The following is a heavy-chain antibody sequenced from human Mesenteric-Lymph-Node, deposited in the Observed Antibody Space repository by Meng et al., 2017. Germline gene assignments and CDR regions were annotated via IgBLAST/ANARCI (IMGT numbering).Heavy chain of an antibody. V-gene: IGHV3-20*04. Sequence: GESLKISCAASGFTFDDYGMSWVRQAPGKGLEWVSGINWNGGSTGYADSVKGRFTISRDNAKNSLYLQMNSLRAEDTALYYCARDPLTYYYDSSGPRIGGYWGQGTLVTVSS. CDR1: GFTFDDYG. CDR2: INWNGGST. CDR3: ARDPLTYYYDSSGPRIGGY. J-gene: IGHJ4*02. D-gene: IGHD3-22*01.